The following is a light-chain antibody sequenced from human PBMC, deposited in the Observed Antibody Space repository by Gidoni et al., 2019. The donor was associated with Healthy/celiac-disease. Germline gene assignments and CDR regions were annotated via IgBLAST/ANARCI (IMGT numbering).Light chain of an antibody. CDR3: MQALQTPRT. CDR1: QSLLHSNGYNY. Sequence: IVMTQSPLSLPVTPGEPASISCRSSQSLLHSNGYNYLDWYLQKPGQSPQLLIYLGSNRASGVPDRFSGSGSGTDFTLKISRVEAEDVGVYYCMQALQTPRTFXPXTKVDIK. V-gene: IGKV2-28*01. CDR2: LGS. J-gene: IGKJ3*01.